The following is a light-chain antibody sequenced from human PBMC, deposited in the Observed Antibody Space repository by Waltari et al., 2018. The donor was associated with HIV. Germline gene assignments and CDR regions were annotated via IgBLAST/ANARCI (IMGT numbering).Light chain of an antibody. CDR3: ASWDDALSSWL. CDR1: RSNVGKHY. J-gene: IGLJ6*01. CDR2: RND. V-gene: IGLV1-47*01. Sequence: QSGLRQPPSTSRPPGQRVVISCSGSRSNVGKHYVSWFQQLPGAAPRLLIYRNDRRPSGVPDRFTAAKSGTSASLVISGLRSDDEADYFCASWDDALSSWLFGGGTKLTVL.